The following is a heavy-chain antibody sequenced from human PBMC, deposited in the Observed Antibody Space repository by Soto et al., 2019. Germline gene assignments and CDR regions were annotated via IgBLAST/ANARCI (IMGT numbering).Heavy chain of an antibody. J-gene: IGHJ4*02. Sequence: QVQLVQSGAEVRQPASSVKVSCKTSGGTFSSYAISWVRQAPGQGLEWMGGIVPIVDTSTYAQKFQGRVTITGDESTSTDDMELNSLRSDDKDLYYCVRVVAIPGYPDNWGQGTLVTVSS. CDR1: GGTFSSYA. CDR3: VRVVAIPGYPDN. D-gene: IGHD5-12*01. CDR2: IVPIVDTS. V-gene: IGHV1-69*12.